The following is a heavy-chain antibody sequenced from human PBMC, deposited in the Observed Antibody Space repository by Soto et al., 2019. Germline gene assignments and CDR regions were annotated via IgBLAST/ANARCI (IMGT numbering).Heavy chain of an antibody. CDR1: GTIFSSYT. D-gene: IGHD3-16*01. CDR3: ARGLGGRMDD. V-gene: IGHV1-69*08. CDR2: IIPILGET. J-gene: IGHJ6*02. Sequence: QVQLVQSGAEVKKPGSSVRVSCKASGTIFSSYTISWVRRAPGQGLEWMGRIIPILGETNSAQKFQGRVTLTADKSTNTAYMELNSLRLEDTALYYCARGLGGRMDDWGQETTVTVSS.